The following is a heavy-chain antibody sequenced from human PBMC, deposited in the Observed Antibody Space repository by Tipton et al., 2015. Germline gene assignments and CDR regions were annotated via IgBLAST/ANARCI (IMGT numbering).Heavy chain of an antibody. D-gene: IGHD5-18*01. Sequence: TLSLTCAVSGGSISSNDWWSWVRQSPGKGLEWIGEIYPRGNTIYNPSLESRVSISIDESNNQFSLNLRSVTAADTAVYYCARVGYNYGYTYWGQGTLVTVSS. CDR2: IYPRGNT. CDR3: ARVGYNYGYTY. V-gene: IGHV4-4*02. J-gene: IGHJ4*02. CDR1: GGSISSNDW.